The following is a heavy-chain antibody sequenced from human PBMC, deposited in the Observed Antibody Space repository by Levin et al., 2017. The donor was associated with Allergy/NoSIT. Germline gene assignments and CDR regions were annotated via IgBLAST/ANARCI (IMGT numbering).Heavy chain of an antibody. D-gene: IGHD3-10*01. CDR3: ARDEDYYGSGSVNYYYMDV. J-gene: IGHJ6*03. V-gene: IGHV1-69*13. CDR1: GGTFSSYA. CDR2: IIPIFGTA. Sequence: SVKVSCKASGGTFSSYAISWVRQAPGQGLEWMGGIIPIFGTANYAQKFQGRVTITADESTSTAYMELSSLRSEDTAVYYCARDEDYYGSGSVNYYYMDVWGKGTTVTVSS.